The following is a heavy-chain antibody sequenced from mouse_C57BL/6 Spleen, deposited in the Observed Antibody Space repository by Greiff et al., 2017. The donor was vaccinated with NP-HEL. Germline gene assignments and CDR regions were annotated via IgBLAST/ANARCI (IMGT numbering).Heavy chain of an antibody. Sequence: VQLQQSGTVLARPGASVKMSCKTSGYTFTSYWMHWVKQRPGQGLEWIGAIYPGNSDTSYNQKFKGKAKLTAVTSASTAYMELSSLTNEDSAVYYCTRITTARYWYFDVWGTGTTVTVSS. CDR3: TRITTARYWYFDV. V-gene: IGHV1-5*01. D-gene: IGHD1-2*01. J-gene: IGHJ1*03. CDR2: IYPGNSDT. CDR1: GYTFTSYW.